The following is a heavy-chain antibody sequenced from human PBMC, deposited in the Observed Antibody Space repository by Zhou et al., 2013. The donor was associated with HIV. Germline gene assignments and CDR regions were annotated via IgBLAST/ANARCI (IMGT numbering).Heavy chain of an antibody. V-gene: IGHV1-69*05. D-gene: IGHD3-22*01. CDR2: IIPILGTP. CDR3: XGGGGENEYYDSSDYFPRDAFDI. J-gene: IGHJ3*02. Sequence: QVQLVQSGAEVRKPGSSVQVSCKTSRGTFDNFGVSWVRQAPGQGLEWMGGIIPILGTPNYAQKFQGRVAISTDDSSTTAYMELSSLTFEDTAVYYCXGGGGENEYYDSSDYFPRDAFDIWGQGTMVIVSS. CDR1: RGTFDNFG.